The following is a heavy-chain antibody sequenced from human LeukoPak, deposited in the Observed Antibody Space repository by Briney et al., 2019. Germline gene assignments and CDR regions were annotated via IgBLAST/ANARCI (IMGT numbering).Heavy chain of an antibody. J-gene: IGHJ6*03. CDR3: ARGRSIGAGYYYYYMDV. V-gene: IGHV1-8*01. D-gene: IGHD3-16*01. CDR1: GYTFTSYD. CDR2: MNPNSGNT. Sequence: ASVKVSCKAPGYTFTSYDINWVRQATGQGLEWMGWMNPNSGNTGYAQKFQGRVTMTRNTSISTAYMELSSLRSEDTAVYYCARGRSIGAGYYYYYMDVWGKGTTVTISS.